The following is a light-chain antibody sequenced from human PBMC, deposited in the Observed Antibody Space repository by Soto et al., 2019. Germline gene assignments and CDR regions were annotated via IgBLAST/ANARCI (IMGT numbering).Light chain of an antibody. CDR1: QSVSSY. Sequence: EIVLTQSPATLSLSPGERATLSCRASQSVSSYLEWYQQKPGQAPRLLIYDASNRATGIPARFSGSGSGTDFTLPISSLEPEDFAVYYCQQRSNWPPLTFGQGTRLEIK. J-gene: IGKJ5*01. CDR2: DAS. V-gene: IGKV3-11*01. CDR3: QQRSNWPPLT.